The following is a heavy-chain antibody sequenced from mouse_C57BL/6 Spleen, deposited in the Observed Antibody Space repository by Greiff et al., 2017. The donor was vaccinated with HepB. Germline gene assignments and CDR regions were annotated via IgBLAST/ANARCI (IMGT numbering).Heavy chain of an antibody. Sequence: VHVKQSGAELVRPGASVKLSCTASGFNIKDDYMHWVKQRPEQGLEWIGWIDPENGDTEYASKFQGKATITADTSSNTAYLQLSSLTSEDTAVYYCTNRAMDYWGQGTSVTVSS. CDR1: GFNIKDDY. J-gene: IGHJ4*01. V-gene: IGHV14-4*01. CDR2: IDPENGDT. CDR3: TNRAMDY.